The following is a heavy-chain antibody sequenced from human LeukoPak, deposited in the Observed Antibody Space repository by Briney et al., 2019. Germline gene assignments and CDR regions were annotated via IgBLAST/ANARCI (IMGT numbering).Heavy chain of an antibody. CDR3: ARRGASKYYYDSSGYYYD. D-gene: IGHD3-22*01. CDR1: GGSISSSSYY. J-gene: IGHJ4*02. CDR2: IYYSGST. Sequence: PSETLSLTCTVSGGSISSSSYYWGWIRQPPGKGLEWIGSIYYSGSTYYNPSLKSRGTISVDTSKNQFSLKLSSVTAADTAVYYCARRGASKYYYDSSGYYYDWGQGTLVTVSS. V-gene: IGHV4-39*01.